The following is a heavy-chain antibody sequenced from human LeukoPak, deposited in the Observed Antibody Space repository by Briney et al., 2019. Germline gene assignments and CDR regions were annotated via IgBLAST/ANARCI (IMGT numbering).Heavy chain of an antibody. CDR3: ARDRGYTQDY. J-gene: IGHJ4*02. CDR2: IKSDGSST. CDR1: GFAFSTYW. V-gene: IGHV3-74*01. Sequence: QPGGSLRLSCAASGFAFSTYWMHWVRQAPGKGLVWVSHIKSDGSSTTYADSVKGRFTISRDNAKNTLYLQINSLRADDTAVYYCARDRGYTQDYWGQGTLVTVSS. D-gene: IGHD5-12*01.